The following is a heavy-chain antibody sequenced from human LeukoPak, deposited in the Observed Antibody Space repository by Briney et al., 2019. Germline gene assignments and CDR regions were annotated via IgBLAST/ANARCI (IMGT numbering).Heavy chain of an antibody. V-gene: IGHV3-13*01. D-gene: IGHD3-22*01. J-gene: IGHJ4*02. Sequence: GGSLRLSCAASGFTFSSYDMHWVRQATGKGLEWVSAIGTAGDTYYPGSVKGRFTISRENAKNSLYLQMNSLRAGDTAVYYCARGSITMIVPDRYFDYWGQGTLVTVSS. CDR1: GFTFSSYD. CDR3: ARGSITMIVPDRYFDY. CDR2: IGTAGDT.